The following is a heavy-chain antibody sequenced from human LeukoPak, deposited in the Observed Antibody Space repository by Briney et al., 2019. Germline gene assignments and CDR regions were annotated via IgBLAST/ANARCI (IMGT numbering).Heavy chain of an antibody. CDR1: GYSISSGYY. CDR3: ARGAPVWSRTHFDY. CDR2: IYHSGST. D-gene: IGHD3-3*01. J-gene: IGHJ4*02. V-gene: IGHV4-38-2*02. Sequence: SETLSLTCTVSGYSISSGYYWGWIRQPPGKGLEWIGSIYHSGSTYYNPSLKSRVTISVDTFKNQFSLKLTSVTAADTAVYYCARGAPVWSRTHFDYWGQGNMVTVSS.